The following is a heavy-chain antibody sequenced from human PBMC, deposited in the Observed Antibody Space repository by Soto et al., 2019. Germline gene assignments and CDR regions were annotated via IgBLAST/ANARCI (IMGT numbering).Heavy chain of an antibody. V-gene: IGHV4-59*01. J-gene: IGHJ6*03. CDR3: ARGGVTTGYYYMDV. CDR1: GGSISSYY. Sequence: LSLTCTVSGGSISSYYWSWIRQPPGKGLEWIGYIYYSGSTNYNPSLKSRITISVDTSKNQFSLKLSSVTAADTAVYYCARGGVTTGYYYMDVWGKGTTVTVSS. D-gene: IGHD4-17*01. CDR2: IYYSGST.